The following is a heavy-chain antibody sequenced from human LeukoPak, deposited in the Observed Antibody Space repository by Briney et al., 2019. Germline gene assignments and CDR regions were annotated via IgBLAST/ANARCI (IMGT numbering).Heavy chain of an antibody. D-gene: IGHD3-10*01. V-gene: IGHV3-23*01. Sequence: GGSLRLSCAAAGFTFSTYTMAWVRQAPGGGLEWVSGIGGDGGGGTYYADSVKGRFAISRDNSKSTMYLQMNSLRAEDTAVYYCVKDFGRNLGGPGYWGRGTLVTVSS. J-gene: IGHJ4*02. CDR2: IGGDGGGGT. CDR3: VKDFGRNLGGPGY. CDR1: GFTFSTYT.